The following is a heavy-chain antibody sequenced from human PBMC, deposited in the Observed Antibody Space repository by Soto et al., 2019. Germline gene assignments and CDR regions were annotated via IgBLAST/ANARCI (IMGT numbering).Heavy chain of an antibody. J-gene: IGHJ4*02. Sequence: EVQLLESGGGLVQPGGSLRLSCAASGFTFSSYAMSWVRQAPGKGLEWVSAISGSGGSTYYADSVKGRFTISRDNSKNTVYVQMNSLRDEDTAVYYCAKGDANGGNSLRFDYWGQGTLVTVSS. CDR1: GFTFSSYA. CDR2: ISGSGGST. V-gene: IGHV3-23*01. CDR3: AKGDANGGNSLRFDY. D-gene: IGHD2-21*02.